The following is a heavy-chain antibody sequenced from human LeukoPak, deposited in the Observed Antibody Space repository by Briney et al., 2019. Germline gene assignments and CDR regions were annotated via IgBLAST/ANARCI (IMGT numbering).Heavy chain of an antibody. CDR2: IYPGDSDT. CDR1: AHTLTAFW. J-gene: IGHJ4*02. CDR3: ASTSSSWFLGIH. Sequence: GESPKISCKGSAHTLTAFWLGWVRQMPGKGLEWMGIIYPGDSDTRYNPAFQGQVTISADRSTKTAYLQWNSLKASDTAMYYCASTSSSWFLGIHWGQGTLVTVSS. V-gene: IGHV5-51*01. D-gene: IGHD6-13*01.